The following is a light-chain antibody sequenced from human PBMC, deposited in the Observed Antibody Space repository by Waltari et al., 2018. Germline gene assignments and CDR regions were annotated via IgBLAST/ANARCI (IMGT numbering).Light chain of an antibody. CDR3: QQYYGTPPYT. CDR1: QSLLYSSNNKNY. V-gene: IGKV4-1*01. J-gene: IGKJ2*01. CDR2: WAS. Sequence: DIVMTQSPDSLAVSLGERATINCKSSQSLLYSSNNKNYLAWYQQKLGQPPKLLFYWASPRESGVPDRFSGSGSWTDFTLTISSLQAEDVAVYYCQQYYGTPPYTFGQGTKLEIK.